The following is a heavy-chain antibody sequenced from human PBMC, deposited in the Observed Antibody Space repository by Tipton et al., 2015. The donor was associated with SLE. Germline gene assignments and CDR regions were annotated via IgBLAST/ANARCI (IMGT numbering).Heavy chain of an antibody. V-gene: IGHV4-34*01. J-gene: IGHJ4*02. CDR3: ARSPYYDFWSGYWFDY. CDR1: GGSFSGYY. D-gene: IGHD3-3*01. Sequence: TLSLTCAVYGGSFSGYYWSWIRQPPGKGLEWIGEINHSGSTNHNPSLKSRVTISVDTSKNQFSLKLSSVTAADTAVYYCARSPYYDFWSGYWFDYWGQGTLVTVSS. CDR2: INHSGST.